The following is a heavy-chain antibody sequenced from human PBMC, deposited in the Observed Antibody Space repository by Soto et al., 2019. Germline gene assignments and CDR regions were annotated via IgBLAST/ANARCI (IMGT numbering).Heavy chain of an antibody. D-gene: IGHD4-17*01. J-gene: IGHJ1*01. CDR2: ISRSSSYI. CDR3: ASVSPVTTLNEYFHN. CDR1: GFTFSSYS. V-gene: IGHV3-21*01. Sequence: PGGSLRLSCAASGFTFSSYSMNWVRQAPGKGLEWVSSISRSSSYIYYADSVKGRFTISRDNAKNSLYLQMNSLRAEDTAVYYCASVSPVTTLNEYFHNWGQGTLVTVSS.